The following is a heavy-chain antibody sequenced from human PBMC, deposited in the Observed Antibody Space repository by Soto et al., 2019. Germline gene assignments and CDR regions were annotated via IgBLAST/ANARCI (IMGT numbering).Heavy chain of an antibody. CDR3: ARDAMTTEFDY. J-gene: IGHJ4*02. V-gene: IGHV1-3*01. D-gene: IGHD4-4*01. CDR1: GYTFTSYA. CDR2: IYAGNGNT. Sequence: QVQLVQSGAEVKKPGASVKVSCKASGYTFTSYAMHWVRQAPGQRLEWMGWIYAGNGNTKYSQKFQGRVTITRDTSASTAYMELSSLRSEDTAVYYCARDAMTTEFDYWGQGTLVTVSS.